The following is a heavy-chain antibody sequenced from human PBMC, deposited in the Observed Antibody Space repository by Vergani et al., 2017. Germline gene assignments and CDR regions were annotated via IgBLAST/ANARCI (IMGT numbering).Heavy chain of an antibody. J-gene: IGHJ6*02. CDR2: IYYSGST. Sequence: QLQLQESGPGLVKPSETLSLTCTVSGGSISSSSYYWGWIRQPPGKGLEWIGSIYYSGSTYYNPSLKSRVTISVDTSKNQFSLKLSSVTAADTAVYYCARLPTAMAYYYYYGMDVWGQGTTVTVSS. V-gene: IGHV4-39*01. D-gene: IGHD5-18*01. CDR1: GGSISSSSYY. CDR3: ARLPTAMAYYYYYGMDV.